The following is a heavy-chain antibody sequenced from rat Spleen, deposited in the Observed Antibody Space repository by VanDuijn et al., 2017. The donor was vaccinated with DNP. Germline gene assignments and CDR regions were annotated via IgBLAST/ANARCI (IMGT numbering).Heavy chain of an antibody. CDR1: GFTFSDYY. Sequence: EVQLVESGGDLVQPGRSLKLFCAASGFTFSDYYMAWIRQAPTKGLEWVAYIRYDGGTTKYGESVKGRFTISRDNAKNTLYLQMNSLRSEDTATYYCASWAPIAPISTSNYWGQGVMVTVSS. J-gene: IGHJ2*01. CDR2: IRYDGGTT. V-gene: IGHV5-22*01. D-gene: IGHD1-2*01. CDR3: ASWAPIAPISTSNY.